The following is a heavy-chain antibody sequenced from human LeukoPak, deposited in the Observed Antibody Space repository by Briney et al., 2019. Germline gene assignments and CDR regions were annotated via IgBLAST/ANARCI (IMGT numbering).Heavy chain of an antibody. V-gene: IGHV3-48*04. J-gene: IGHJ4*02. D-gene: IGHD6-19*01. CDR3: ARDRIAVAVDRGDY. CDR2: ISSSSSTI. CDR1: GFTFSSYS. Sequence: GGSLILSCAASGFTFSSYSMNWVRQAPGKGLEWVSYISSSSSTIYYADSVKGRFTISRDNAKNSLYLQMNSLRAEDTAVYYCARDRIAVAVDRGDYWGQGTLVTVSS.